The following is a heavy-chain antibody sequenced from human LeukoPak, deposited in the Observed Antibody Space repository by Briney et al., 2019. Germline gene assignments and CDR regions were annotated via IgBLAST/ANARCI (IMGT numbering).Heavy chain of an antibody. D-gene: IGHD5-18*01. CDR2: ISGSGGST. J-gene: IGHJ4*02. V-gene: IGHV3-23*01. Sequence: GGSLRLSCAASGFTFSSYAMSWVRQAPGKGLEWVSAISGSGGSTYYADSVKGRFTISRDNAKNSLYLQMNSLRAEDTALYYCARDPGGYSYGYLSLGFDYWGQGTLVTVSS. CDR1: GFTFSSYA. CDR3: ARDPGGYSYGYLSLGFDY.